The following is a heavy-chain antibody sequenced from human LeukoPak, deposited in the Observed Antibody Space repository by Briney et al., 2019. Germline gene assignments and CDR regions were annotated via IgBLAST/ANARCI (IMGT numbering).Heavy chain of an antibody. CDR1: GYTFTGYY. CDR3: ASSIAAAGTYYYSGMDV. Sequence: ASVKVSCKASGYTFTGYYMHWVRQAPGQGLEWMGWINPNSGGTNYAQKFQGRVTMTRDTSISTAYMELSRLRSDDTAVYYCASSIAAAGTYYYSGMDVWGQGTTVTVSS. D-gene: IGHD6-13*01. CDR2: INPNSGGT. J-gene: IGHJ6*02. V-gene: IGHV1-2*02.